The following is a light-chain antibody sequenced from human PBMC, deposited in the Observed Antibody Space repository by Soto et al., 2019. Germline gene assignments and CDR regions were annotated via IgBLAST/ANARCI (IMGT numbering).Light chain of an antibody. CDR2: GAS. CDR3: QQYGRLPIT. CDR1: ESVDIN. J-gene: IGKJ5*01. V-gene: IGKV3-15*01. Sequence: EIVLTQSPATLSVSPGERVTLSCRASESVDINLAWYQQKPGQAPRLLIYGASTRATDMPGTFSGRGSGTEFTLTISSLQSEDFAVYYCQQYGRLPITFGQGTRLEI.